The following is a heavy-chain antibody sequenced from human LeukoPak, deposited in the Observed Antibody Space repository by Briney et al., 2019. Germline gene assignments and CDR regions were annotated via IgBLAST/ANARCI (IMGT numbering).Heavy chain of an antibody. CDR3: ARVEDYDILTGFDY. V-gene: IGHV3-30*02. CDR1: GFTFSNYG. CDR2: IRYDGSKK. Sequence: GGSLRLSCAASGFTFSNYGMHWVRQAPGKGLEWVAFIRYDGSKKYYADSVKGRFTISRDNAKNSLYLQMNSLRAEDTAVYYCARVEDYDILTGFDYWGQGTLVTVSS. J-gene: IGHJ4*02. D-gene: IGHD3-9*01.